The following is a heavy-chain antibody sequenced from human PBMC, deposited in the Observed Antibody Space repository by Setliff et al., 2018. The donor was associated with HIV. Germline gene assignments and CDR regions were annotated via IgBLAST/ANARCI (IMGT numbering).Heavy chain of an antibody. CDR2: VDPEDGGST. CDR3: ARDHCSSSGCYEYSYYGMDV. J-gene: IGHJ6*02. V-gene: IGHV1-2*06. D-gene: IGHD2-2*01. CDR1: GYTFTDYY. Sequence: ASVKVSCKASGYTFTDYYMHWVQQAPGKGLEWMGRVDPEDGGSTRNTQKFQGRVTMTRDTSISTAYMEVSRLRSDDTAVYYCARDHCSSSGCYEYSYYGMDVWGQGTTVTVSS.